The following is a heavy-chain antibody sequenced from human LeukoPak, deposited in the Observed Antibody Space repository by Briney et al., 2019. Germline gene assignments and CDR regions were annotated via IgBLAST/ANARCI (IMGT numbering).Heavy chain of an antibody. CDR2: INPTSGGT. CDR1: GYTFTSYF. Sequence: ASVKVSCKASGYTFTSYFLHWVRQAPGQGLEWLGIINPTSGGTPYAQKFLGRVTVTRDRSTSTVYMELNSLRSEDTAVYYCARDGGYSSGYYRGLYWGQGTLVTVSS. J-gene: IGHJ4*02. D-gene: IGHD6-19*01. CDR3: ARDGGYSSGYYRGLY. V-gene: IGHV1-46*01.